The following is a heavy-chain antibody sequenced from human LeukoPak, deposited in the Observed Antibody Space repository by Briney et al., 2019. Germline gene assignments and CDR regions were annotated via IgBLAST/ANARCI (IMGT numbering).Heavy chain of an antibody. V-gene: IGHV4-38-2*02. CDR2: IYHSGSI. CDR3: ARDRPLLSGWSWFDP. D-gene: IGHD6-19*01. Sequence: SETLSLTCAVSGYSISSGYYWGWIRQPPGKGLEWIGTIYHSGSIYYNPSLKSRVTIPLDTSKNQFSLKLRSVTAADTAIYYCARDRPLLSGWSWFDPWGQGTLVTVSS. J-gene: IGHJ5*02. CDR1: GYSISSGYY.